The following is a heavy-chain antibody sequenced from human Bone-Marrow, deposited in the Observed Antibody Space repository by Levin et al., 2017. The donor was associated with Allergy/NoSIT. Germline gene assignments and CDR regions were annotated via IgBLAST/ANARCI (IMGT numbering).Heavy chain of an antibody. CDR1: GGSIRSGGYY. CDR3: ARIPDTTSEFDY. CDR2: IYDSGST. Sequence: SCTVSGGSIRSGGYYWSWISQHPGKGLEWIGYIYDSGSTSYNPSLESRVAISVDTSKNQFYLKLTSLTAADTAVYYCARIPDTTSEFDYWGQGTLVTVSS. V-gene: IGHV4-31*03. J-gene: IGHJ4*02. D-gene: IGHD5-18*01.